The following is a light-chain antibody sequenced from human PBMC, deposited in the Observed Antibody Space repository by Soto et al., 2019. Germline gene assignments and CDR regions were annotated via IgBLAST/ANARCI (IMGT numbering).Light chain of an antibody. CDR3: QQYNSQWT. CDR2: KAS. J-gene: IGKJ1*01. Sequence: DIQMTQSHSTLSASVGDRVTITCRASQSISSWLAWYQQKPGRAPKLLIYKASSLESGVPSRFSGSGSGTEFTLTISSLQPDDFATYYCQQYNSQWTFGQGTKVDI. CDR1: QSISSW. V-gene: IGKV1-5*03.